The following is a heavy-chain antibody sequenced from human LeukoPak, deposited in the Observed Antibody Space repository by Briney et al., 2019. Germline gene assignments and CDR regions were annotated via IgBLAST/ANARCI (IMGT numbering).Heavy chain of an antibody. J-gene: IGHJ4*02. D-gene: IGHD6-13*01. Sequence: GGSLRLSCAASEFTFSTYWMTWVRQAPGKGLEWVANINQDGSETYYVDSVKGRFTISRDNAKNSLYLQMNSLRAEDTAVYYCARDIAAPGSYWGQGTLVTVSS. V-gene: IGHV3-7*01. CDR2: INQDGSET. CDR3: ARDIAAPGSY. CDR1: EFTFSTYW.